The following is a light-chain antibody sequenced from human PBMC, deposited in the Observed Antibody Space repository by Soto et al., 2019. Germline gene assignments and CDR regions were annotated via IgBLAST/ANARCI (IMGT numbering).Light chain of an antibody. CDR1: QSVGSN. J-gene: IGKJ4*01. CDR3: QQYESSPLT. CDR2: GAS. V-gene: IGKV3D-15*01. Sequence: EIVMTQSPATLSVSPGARAPLSCRASQSVGSNLAWYQQKPGQAPRLLIHGASTRATGIPDRFTGGGSGTDFTLTVTRLEPEDSAVYYCQQYESSPLTFGGGTKVDIK.